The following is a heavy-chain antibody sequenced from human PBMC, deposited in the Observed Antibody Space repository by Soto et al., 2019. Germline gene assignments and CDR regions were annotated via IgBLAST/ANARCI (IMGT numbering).Heavy chain of an antibody. V-gene: IGHV3-48*02. D-gene: IGHD3-22*01. CDR1: GFTFSSYS. CDR2: ISSSSSTI. J-gene: IGHJ4*02. Sequence: HPGGSLRLSCAASGFTFSSYSMNWVRQAPGKGLEWVSYISSSSSTIYYADSVKGRFTISRDNAKNSLYLQMNSLRDEDTAVYYCARDLDHPYDYDRSGSPNNDFWGQGTLVTVSS. CDR3: ARDLDHPYDYDRSGSPNNDF.